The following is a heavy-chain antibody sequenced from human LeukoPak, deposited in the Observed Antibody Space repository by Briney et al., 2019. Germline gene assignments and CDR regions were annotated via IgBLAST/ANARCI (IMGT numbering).Heavy chain of an antibody. J-gene: IGHJ6*03. D-gene: IGHD1-20*01. Sequence: ASVKVSCKASGYTFTGYYMHWVRQAPGQGLEWMGWINTNTGNPTYAQGFTGRFVFSLDTSVSTAYLQISSLKAEDTAVYFCARDRTGIAGGMDVWGKGTTVTVSS. V-gene: IGHV7-4-1*02. CDR3: ARDRTGIAGGMDV. CDR2: INTNTGNP. CDR1: GYTFTGYY.